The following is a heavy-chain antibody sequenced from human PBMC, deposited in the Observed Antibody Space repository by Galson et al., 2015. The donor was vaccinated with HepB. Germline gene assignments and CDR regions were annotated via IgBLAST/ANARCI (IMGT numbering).Heavy chain of an antibody. V-gene: IGHV1-58*01. CDR2: IVVGSGNT. CDR1: GFTFTSSA. CDR3: AAVRLRFLEWLDPPGY. Sequence: SVKVSCKASGFTFTSSAVQWVRQARGQRLEWIGWIVVGSGNTNYAQKFQERVTITRDMSTSTAYMELSSLRSEDTAVYYCAAVRLRFLEWLDPPGYWGQGTLVTVSS. J-gene: IGHJ4*02. D-gene: IGHD3-3*01.